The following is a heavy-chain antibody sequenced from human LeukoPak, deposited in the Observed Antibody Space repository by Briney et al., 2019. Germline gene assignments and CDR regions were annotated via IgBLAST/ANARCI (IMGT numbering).Heavy chain of an antibody. CDR1: GGSISSSSYY. V-gene: IGHV4-39*07. Sequence: SETLSLTCTVSGGSISSSSYYWGWIRQPPGKGLEWIGSIYYSGSTYYNPSLKSRVTISVDTSKNQFSLKLSSVTAADTAVYYCARYRDRKYSGYDLAYWGQGTLVTVSS. CDR3: ARYRDRKYSGYDLAY. CDR2: IYYSGST. D-gene: IGHD5-12*01. J-gene: IGHJ4*02.